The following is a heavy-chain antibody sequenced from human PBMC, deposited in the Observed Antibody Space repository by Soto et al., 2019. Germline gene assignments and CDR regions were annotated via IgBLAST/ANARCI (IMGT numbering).Heavy chain of an antibody. Sequence: PSETLSLTCAVYGGSFSGYYWSWIRQPPGKGLEWIGEINHSGSTNYNPSLKSRVTISVDTSKNQFSLKLSSVTAADTDVYYCARVYLELSSVDYWGQGTLVTVSS. J-gene: IGHJ4*02. CDR1: GGSFSGYY. V-gene: IGHV4-34*01. D-gene: IGHD1-7*01. CDR2: INHSGST. CDR3: ARVYLELSSVDY.